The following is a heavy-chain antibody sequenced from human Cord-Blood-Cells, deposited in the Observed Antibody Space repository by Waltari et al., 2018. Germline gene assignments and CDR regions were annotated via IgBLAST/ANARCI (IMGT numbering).Heavy chain of an antibody. Sequence: QVQLVQSGAEVKKPGASVKVSCKASGYTFTSYAMHWVRQAPGQRLEWMGWINAGNGNTKYSQKFQDRVTITRDTSASTAYMELSSLRSEDTAVYYCARPWGFGYYFDYWGQGTLVTVSS. J-gene: IGHJ4*02. CDR1: GYTFTSYA. CDR2: INAGNGNT. V-gene: IGHV1-3*01. D-gene: IGHD7-27*01. CDR3: ARPWGFGYYFDY.